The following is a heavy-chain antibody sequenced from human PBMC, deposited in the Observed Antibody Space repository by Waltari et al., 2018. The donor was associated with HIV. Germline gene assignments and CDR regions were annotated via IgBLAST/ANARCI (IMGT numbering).Heavy chain of an antibody. CDR2: FYCHSNK. Sequence: DVQLTGSGGGLIQQGGSLKPSWVVPGFSVNRRNISWVRQSPGKEREWLSLFYCHSNKFCADSVKALATIPTDSPKNTLSLQIKSLRVEDTAVYYCVRGGGNPALRGAAGYHYYGMDVWGQGTTVIASS. V-gene: IGHV3-53*01. D-gene: IGHD1-26*01. J-gene: IGHJ6*02. CDR3: VRGGGNPALRGAAGYHYYGMDV. CDR1: GFSVNRRN.